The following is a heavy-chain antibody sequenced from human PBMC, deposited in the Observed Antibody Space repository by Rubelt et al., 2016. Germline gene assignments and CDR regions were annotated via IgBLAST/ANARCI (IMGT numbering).Heavy chain of an antibody. J-gene: IGHJ4*02. Sequence: QVQLQESGPGLVKPAETLSLTCGVSGDSITSRNWWSWVRQSPGKGLEWIGELFHSGSTNYNPSLKSRVTISIAKPKNQFSLKLNSVTAADTAVYYCASYYFDSSGYYKFFDHWGQGTLVTVSS. D-gene: IGHD3-22*01. CDR1: GDSITSRNW. CDR2: LFHSGST. V-gene: IGHV4-4*02. CDR3: ASYYFDSSGYYKFFDH.